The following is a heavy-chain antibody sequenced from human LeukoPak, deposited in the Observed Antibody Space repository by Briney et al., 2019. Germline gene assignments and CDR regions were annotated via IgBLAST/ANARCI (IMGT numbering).Heavy chain of an antibody. J-gene: IGHJ6*02. CDR1: GFTFSDYA. D-gene: IGHD3-3*01. CDR2: ISGSGGST. CDR3: AKEKILSTGHYFYFYGMDV. Sequence: GGSLRLSCAASGFTFSDYAMSWVRQAPGKGLEWVSAISGSGGSTYYADSVKGRFTITRDNFKNTLYLQLNSLRAEDTAKYYCAKEKILSTGHYFYFYGMDVWGQGTTVSVSS. V-gene: IGHV3-23*01.